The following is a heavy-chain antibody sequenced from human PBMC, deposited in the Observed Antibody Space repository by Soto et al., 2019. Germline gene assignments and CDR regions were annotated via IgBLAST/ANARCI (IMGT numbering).Heavy chain of an antibody. CDR2: ISGSGGST. CDR3: AKDRGEYYDYVWGSYRFDAFDI. Sequence: GGSLRLSCAASGFTFSSYAMSWVRQAPGKGLEWVSAISGSGGSTYYADSVKGRFTISRGNSKNTLYLQMNSLRAEDTAVYYGAKDRGEYYDYVWGSYRFDAFDIWGQGTMVTVSS. J-gene: IGHJ3*02. V-gene: IGHV3-23*01. D-gene: IGHD3-16*02. CDR1: GFTFSSYA.